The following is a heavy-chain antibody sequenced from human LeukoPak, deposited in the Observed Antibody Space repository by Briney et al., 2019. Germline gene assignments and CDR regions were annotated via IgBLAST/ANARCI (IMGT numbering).Heavy chain of an antibody. J-gene: IGHJ6*03. CDR3: ARGSSGSGRLGYMDV. CDR1: GGSISSSNW. Sequence: PSETLSLTCAVSGGSISSSNWWSWVRQPPGKGLEWIGEIYHSGSTNYNPSLKSRVTISVDKSENQFSLKLSSVTAADTAVYYCARGSSGSGRLGYMDVWGKGTTVTVSS. CDR2: IYHSGST. D-gene: IGHD3-10*01. V-gene: IGHV4-4*02.